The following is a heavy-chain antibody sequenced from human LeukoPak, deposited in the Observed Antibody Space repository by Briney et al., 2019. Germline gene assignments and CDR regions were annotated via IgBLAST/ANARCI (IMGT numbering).Heavy chain of an antibody. CDR1: GGSFSGYY. Sequence: PETLSLTCAVYGGSFSGYYWSWIRQPPGKGLEWIGEINHSGSTNYNPSLKSRVTISVDTSKNQFSLKLSSVTAADTAVYYCARGCSGGSCYYYYYGMDVWGQGTTVTVSS. CDR2: INHSGST. D-gene: IGHD2-15*01. J-gene: IGHJ6*02. CDR3: ARGCSGGSCYYYYYGMDV. V-gene: IGHV4-34*01.